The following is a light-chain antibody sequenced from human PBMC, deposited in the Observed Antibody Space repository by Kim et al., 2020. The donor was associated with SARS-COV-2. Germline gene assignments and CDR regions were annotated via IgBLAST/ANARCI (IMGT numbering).Light chain of an antibody. V-gene: IGLV1-47*01. CDR1: SANSGSNF. CDR3: AAWDDSLSVGV. Sequence: GEGVTLFLSGSSANSGSNFVIRDPAPPRTAPKLLIYRNNQRPSGVPDRFSGSKSGTSASLAISGLRSEDEADYYCAAWDDSLSVGVFGGGTQLTVL. J-gene: IGLJ3*02. CDR2: RNN.